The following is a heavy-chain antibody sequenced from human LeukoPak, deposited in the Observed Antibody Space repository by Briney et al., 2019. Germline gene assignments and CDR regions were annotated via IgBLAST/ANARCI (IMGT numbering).Heavy chain of an antibody. Sequence: SVKVSCKASAGTFSSYAISWVRQAPGQGLEWMGRIIPIFGTANYAQKFQGRVTITTDESTSTAYMELSSLRSEDTAVYYCARNVYYYDSSGYYWGLFDYWGQGTLVTVSS. V-gene: IGHV1-69*05. CDR3: ARNVYYYDSSGYYWGLFDY. J-gene: IGHJ4*02. D-gene: IGHD3-22*01. CDR2: IIPIFGTA. CDR1: AGTFSSYA.